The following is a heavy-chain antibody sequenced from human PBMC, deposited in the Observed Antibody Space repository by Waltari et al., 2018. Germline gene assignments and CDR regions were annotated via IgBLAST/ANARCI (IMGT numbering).Heavy chain of an antibody. CDR1: GFPFTRLW. CDR3: AIGGVETSWYWRY. CDR2: IKTDGSET. J-gene: IGHJ4*02. Sequence: EVPVVESGGGCVQPGGSLRLLCAASGFPFTRLWMTWVRLAPGKGLEWVANIKTDGSETYYVDSVKGRFTISRDNTKNSLYLQMSSLRAEDTAVYYCAIGGVETSWYWRYWGQGTLVTVSS. V-gene: IGHV3-7*01. D-gene: IGHD6-13*01.